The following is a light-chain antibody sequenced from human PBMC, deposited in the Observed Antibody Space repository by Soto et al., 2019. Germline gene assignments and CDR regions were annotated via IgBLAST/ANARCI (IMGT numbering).Light chain of an antibody. Sequence: EIVLIQYPATLSLSPGERATLSCRASQSVGSYLAWYQHKPGQAPRLLISDASNRATGIPARFSGSGSETDFTLTISSLEPEDSAVYYCHQRSNWPSLTFGGGTKVDI. CDR1: QSVGSY. CDR3: HQRSNWPSLT. J-gene: IGKJ4*01. V-gene: IGKV3-11*01. CDR2: DAS.